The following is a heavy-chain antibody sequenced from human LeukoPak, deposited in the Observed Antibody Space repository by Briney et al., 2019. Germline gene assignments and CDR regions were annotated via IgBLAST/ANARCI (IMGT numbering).Heavy chain of an antibody. CDR1: GFSFSSYG. Sequence: GGSLRLSCAASGFSFSSYGMTWVRQAPGKGLEWVSSISDGGSGDSTYYSDSVQGRFTISRDYSKSTLYLQMNSLRAEDTAVYYCARVRLLWFGELFGFDPWGQGTLVTVSS. D-gene: IGHD3-10*01. CDR3: ARVRLLWFGELFGFDP. J-gene: IGHJ5*02. V-gene: IGHV3-23*01. CDR2: ISDGGSGDST.